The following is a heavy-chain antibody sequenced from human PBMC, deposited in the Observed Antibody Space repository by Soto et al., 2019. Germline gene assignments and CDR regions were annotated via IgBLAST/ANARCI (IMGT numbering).Heavy chain of an antibody. J-gene: IGHJ6*02. CDR1: GFTFSSYW. V-gene: IGHV3-74*01. Sequence: EVQLVESGGGLVQPGGSLRLSCAASGFTFSSYWMHWVRQAPGKGLVWVSRINSDGSNTNYADSVKGRFTISRDNAKNTLYLQMNSLRAEDTAVYYCTRSCSSPYYYGMDVWGQGTTVTVSS. CDR3: TRSCSSPYYYGMDV. CDR2: INSDGSNT. D-gene: IGHD6-6*01.